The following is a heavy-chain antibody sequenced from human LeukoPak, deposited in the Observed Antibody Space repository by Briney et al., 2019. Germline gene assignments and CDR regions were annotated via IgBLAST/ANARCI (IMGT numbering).Heavy chain of an antibody. V-gene: IGHV1-18*01. CDR1: VYTFRSYD. CDR2: ISPNNGNT. Sequence: ASVKVSCKASVYTFRSYDITWVRQAPGQGLEWMGWISPNNGNTNYAQKFQGRVTMTTGTPTSTAYMEMRSLRSDDTAVYYCARDRDSSGWHVADYWGQGTLVTVSS. J-gene: IGHJ4*02. D-gene: IGHD6-19*01. CDR3: ARDRDSSGWHVADY.